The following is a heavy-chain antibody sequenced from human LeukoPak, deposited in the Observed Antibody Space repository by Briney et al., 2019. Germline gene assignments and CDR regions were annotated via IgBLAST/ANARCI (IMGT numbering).Heavy chain of an antibody. J-gene: IGHJ6*03. CDR2: MNPNSGNT. CDR3: ARSGKQQLVFPYYYYYYYMDV. V-gene: IGHV1-8*01. CDR1: GYTFTSYD. Sequence: ASVKVSCKASGYTFTSYDINWVRQATGQGLEWMGWMNPNSGNTGYAQKFQGRVTMTRNTSISTAYMELSSLRSEDTAVYYCARSGKQQLVFPYYYYYYYMDVWGKGTTVTISS. D-gene: IGHD6-13*01.